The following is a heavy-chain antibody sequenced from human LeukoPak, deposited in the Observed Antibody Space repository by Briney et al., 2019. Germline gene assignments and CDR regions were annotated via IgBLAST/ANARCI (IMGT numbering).Heavy chain of an antibody. V-gene: IGHV1-18*01. Sequence: ASVKVSCTASGYTFTTYGITWVRQAPGQGLEWMGWITTYNGKTDYSQKVQGRVTITRDTSASTAYMELSSLRSEDTAVYYCALGYSYGYLSFDYWGQGTLVTVSS. D-gene: IGHD5-18*01. CDR2: ITTYNGKT. J-gene: IGHJ4*02. CDR3: ALGYSYGYLSFDY. CDR1: GYTFTTYG.